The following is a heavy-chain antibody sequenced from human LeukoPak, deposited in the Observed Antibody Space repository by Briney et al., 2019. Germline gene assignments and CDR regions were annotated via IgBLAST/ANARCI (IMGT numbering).Heavy chain of an antibody. CDR2: ISSSSNIM. J-gene: IGHJ4*02. CDR1: GFTLSSYG. Sequence: RESLRLSCAASGFTLSSYGMNRVRQAPGKGLEWVSYISSSSNIMNYADSVKGRFTTSRDNAKNSLYLQMNSLRAEDTAVYYCARGAQWPYWGQGTLVTVSS. V-gene: IGHV3-48*01. CDR3: ARGAQWPY. D-gene: IGHD6-19*01.